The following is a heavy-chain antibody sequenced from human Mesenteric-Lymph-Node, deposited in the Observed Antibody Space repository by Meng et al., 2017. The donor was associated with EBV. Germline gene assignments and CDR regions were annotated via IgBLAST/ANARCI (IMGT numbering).Heavy chain of an antibody. J-gene: IGHJ2*01. CDR1: GGSISSGDSY. Sequence: QVQLQESGPGLVKPSQTLSLTCSVSGGSISSGDSYWSWIRQPPGKGLEWIGYIYYSGSTYYNPSLRSRITISVDTSKNQFSLRLRSVTAADTAVYFCARDGSTGWSVGWYFDLWGRGTLVTVSS. D-gene: IGHD6-19*01. V-gene: IGHV4-30-4*01. CDR2: IYYSGST. CDR3: ARDGSTGWSVGWYFDL.